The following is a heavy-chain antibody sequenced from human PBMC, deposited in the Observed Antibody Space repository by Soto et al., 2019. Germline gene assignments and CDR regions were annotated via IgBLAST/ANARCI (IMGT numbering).Heavy chain of an antibody. CDR1: GFTFSSYA. D-gene: IGHD2-15*01. Sequence: GARRLSCATSGFTFSSYAMSWVRHAPGKGLEWVSAISGSGGSTYYADSVKGRFTISRDNSKNTLYLQMNSLRAEDTAVYYSAKIGSRANQYYYCGIDVWGQGNTGTV. CDR2: ISGSGGST. CDR3: AKIGSRANQYYYCGIDV. J-gene: IGHJ6*01. V-gene: IGHV3-23*01.